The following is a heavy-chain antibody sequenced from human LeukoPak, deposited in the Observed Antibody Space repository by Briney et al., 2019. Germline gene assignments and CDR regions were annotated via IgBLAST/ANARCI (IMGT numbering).Heavy chain of an antibody. CDR3: ARAIMITFGGVIAPFDY. Sequence: SETLSLTCTVSGGSISSNNYYWVWIRQPPGKGLEWIGSIYYSGSTYYNPSLKSRVTISVDTSKNQFSLKLSSVTAADTAVYYCARAIMITFGGVIAPFDYWGQGTLVTVSS. V-gene: IGHV4-39*01. CDR2: IYYSGST. CDR1: GGSISSNNYY. D-gene: IGHD3-16*02. J-gene: IGHJ4*02.